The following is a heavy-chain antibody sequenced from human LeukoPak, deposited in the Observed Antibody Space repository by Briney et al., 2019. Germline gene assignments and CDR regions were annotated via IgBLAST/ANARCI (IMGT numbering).Heavy chain of an antibody. CDR3: ARQYCSGGSCHLGGVVGRYNWFDP. Sequence: SETLSLTCTVSGGSISSGGYYWSWIRQHPGKGLEWIGYIYYSGSTYYNPSLKSRVTISVDTSKNQFSLKLSSVTAADTAVYYCARQYCSGGSCHLGGVVGRYNWFDPWGQGTLVTVSS. CDR1: GGSISSGGYY. V-gene: IGHV4-31*03. CDR2: IYYSGST. D-gene: IGHD2-15*01. J-gene: IGHJ5*02.